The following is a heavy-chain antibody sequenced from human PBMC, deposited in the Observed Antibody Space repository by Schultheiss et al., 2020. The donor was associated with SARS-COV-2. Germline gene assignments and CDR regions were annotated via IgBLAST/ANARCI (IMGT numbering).Heavy chain of an antibody. V-gene: IGHV4-34*01. CDR3: ARDFRSGYYHYGMDV. Sequence: SETLSLTCAVYGGSFSGYYWSWIRQPPGKGLEWIGEIYHSGSTNYNPSLKSRVTISVDKSKNQFSLKLSSVTAADTAVYYCARDFRSGYYHYGMDVWGQGTTVTVSS. CDR2: IYHSGST. J-gene: IGHJ6*02. D-gene: IGHD3-3*01. CDR1: GGSFSGYY.